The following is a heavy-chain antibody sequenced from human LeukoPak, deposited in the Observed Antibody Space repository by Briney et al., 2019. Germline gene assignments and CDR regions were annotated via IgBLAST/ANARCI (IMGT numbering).Heavy chain of an antibody. J-gene: IGHJ4*02. Sequence: PSGTLSLTCTVSGGSISSSSYYWGWVRQPPGKGLEWIGNIYYNGSTYYNPSLKSRVTISLDTSKNQFSLKLNSVTAADTAVYYCARDFWTWRAGGGDYWGQGTLVTVSS. CDR1: GGSISSSSYY. CDR2: IYYNGST. D-gene: IGHD3/OR15-3a*01. CDR3: ARDFWTWRAGGGDY. V-gene: IGHV4-39*07.